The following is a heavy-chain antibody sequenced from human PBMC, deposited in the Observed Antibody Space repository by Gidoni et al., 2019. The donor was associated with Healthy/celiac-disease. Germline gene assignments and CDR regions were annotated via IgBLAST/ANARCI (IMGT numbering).Heavy chain of an antibody. CDR1: GFTFSSYG. Sequence: QVQLVESGGGVVQPGRSLRLSCAASGFTFSSYGMHWVRQAPGKGLEWVAVISYDGSNKYYADSVKGRFTISRDNSKNTLYLQMNSLRAEDTAVYYCAKYVNLEQGYFDYWGQVTLVTVSS. CDR3: AKYVNLEQGYFDY. V-gene: IGHV3-30*18. CDR2: ISYDGSNK. D-gene: IGHD1-1*01. J-gene: IGHJ4*02.